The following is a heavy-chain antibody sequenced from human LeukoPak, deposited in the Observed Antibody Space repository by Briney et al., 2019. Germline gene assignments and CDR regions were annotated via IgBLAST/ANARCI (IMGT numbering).Heavy chain of an antibody. Sequence: GGSLRLSCAASGFTFSSYAMSWVRQAPGKGLEWVSAISGSGGSTYYADSVKGRFTISRDNSKNTLYLQMNSPRAEDTAVYYCAKDAPGYDFWSGQNWFDPWGQGTLVTVSS. CDR1: GFTFSSYA. D-gene: IGHD3-3*01. J-gene: IGHJ5*02. CDR3: AKDAPGYDFWSGQNWFDP. V-gene: IGHV3-23*01. CDR2: ISGSGGST.